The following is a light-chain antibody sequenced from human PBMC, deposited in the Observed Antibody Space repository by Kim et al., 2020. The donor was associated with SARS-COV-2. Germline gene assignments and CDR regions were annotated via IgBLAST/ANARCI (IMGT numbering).Light chain of an antibody. CDR1: KLGDKY. CDR3: QAWDSSTEV. Sequence: GSPGQTASITCSGDKLGDKYACWYQQKPGQSPVLVIYQDSKRPSGIPERFSGSNSGNTATLTISGTQAMDEADYYCQAWDSSTEVFGTGTQVTVL. V-gene: IGLV3-1*01. J-gene: IGLJ1*01. CDR2: QDS.